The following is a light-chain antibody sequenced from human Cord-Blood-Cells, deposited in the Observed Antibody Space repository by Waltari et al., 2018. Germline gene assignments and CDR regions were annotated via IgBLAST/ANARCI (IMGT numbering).Light chain of an antibody. Sequence: QSALTQPASVSGSPGQSITISCTGTSSDVGGYNYVSWYQQHPGKAPKLMIYDVSQRTSGVSNRFSGSKSGNTASLTISGLQAEDEADYYCCSYAGSSTVFGGGTKLTVL. J-gene: IGLJ3*02. CDR3: CSYAGSSTV. CDR2: DVS. CDR1: SSDVGGYNY. V-gene: IGLV2-14*01.